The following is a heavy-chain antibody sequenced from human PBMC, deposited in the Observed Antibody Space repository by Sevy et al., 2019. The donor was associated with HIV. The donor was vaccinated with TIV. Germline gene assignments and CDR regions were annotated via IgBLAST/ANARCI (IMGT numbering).Heavy chain of an antibody. CDR1: GGSISSYY. J-gene: IGHJ4*02. D-gene: IGHD3-22*01. CDR3: ARFDYYDSSGYYYDY. CDR2: IYYSGST. V-gene: IGHV4-59*01. Sequence: SETLCLTCTVSGGSISSYYWSWIRQPPGKGLEWIGYIYYSGSTNYNPSLKSRVTISVDTSKNQFSLKLSSVTAADTAVYYCARFDYYDSSGYYYDYWGQGTLVTVSS.